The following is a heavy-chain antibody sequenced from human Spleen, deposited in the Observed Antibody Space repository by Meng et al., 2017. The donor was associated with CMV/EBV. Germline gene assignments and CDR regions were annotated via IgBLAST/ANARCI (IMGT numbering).Heavy chain of an antibody. Sequence: QVQLQQWGEGLLKPSETLSLTCAVDGGSFSGYYWSWIRQPPGKGLEWIGEINHSGSTNYNPSLKSRVTISVDTSKNQFSLKLSSVTAADTAVYYCARGALQPVTRPFDYWGQGTLVTVSS. D-gene: IGHD4-11*01. CDR1: GGSFSGYY. V-gene: IGHV4-34*01. J-gene: IGHJ4*02. CDR3: ARGALQPVTRPFDY. CDR2: INHSGST.